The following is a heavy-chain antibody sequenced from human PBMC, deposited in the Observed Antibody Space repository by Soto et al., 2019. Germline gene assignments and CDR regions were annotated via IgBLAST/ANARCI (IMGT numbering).Heavy chain of an antibody. Sequence: GASVKVSCKASGYSFTSYGISWVRRAPGQGLEWMGWISPYNGHTQFVERFQGRVTMTTDTSTKTAYMELRNRRSDDTAHYYCARDLTIVPATHPRLENYGMDVWGQGTTVTVSS. CDR1: GYSFTSYG. V-gene: IGHV1-18*01. CDR3: ARDLTIVPATHPRLENYGMDV. D-gene: IGHD2-2*01. J-gene: IGHJ6*02. CDR2: ISPYNGHT.